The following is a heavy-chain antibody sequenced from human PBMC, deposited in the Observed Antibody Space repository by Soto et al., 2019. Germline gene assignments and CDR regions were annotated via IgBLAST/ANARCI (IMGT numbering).Heavy chain of an antibody. D-gene: IGHD3-22*01. Sequence: QVQLVQSGAEVKKPGASVKVSCKASGYTFTGYYMHWVRQAPGQGLEWMGWINPNSGGTNYAQKFQGWVTMTRDTSISTAYMELSRLRSDDTAVYYCARDMYYYDSSGSFDAFDIWGQGTMVTVSS. CDR1: GYTFTGYY. CDR2: INPNSGGT. J-gene: IGHJ3*02. V-gene: IGHV1-2*04. CDR3: ARDMYYYDSSGSFDAFDI.